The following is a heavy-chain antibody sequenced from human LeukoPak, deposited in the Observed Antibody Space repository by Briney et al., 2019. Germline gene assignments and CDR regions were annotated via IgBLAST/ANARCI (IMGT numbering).Heavy chain of an antibody. CDR1: GDSISSGASY. Sequence: SETLSLTCTVSGDSISSGASYWSWIRQPAGKGLEWLGRIYTSGSTIYNPSLKSRVTMSVHTSKNQFSLKLSSVTAADTAVYYCARTQREYYYDSSGAIDAFDIWGQGTMVTVSS. CDR2: IYTSGST. CDR3: ARTQREYYYDSSGAIDAFDI. D-gene: IGHD3-22*01. V-gene: IGHV4-61*02. J-gene: IGHJ3*02.